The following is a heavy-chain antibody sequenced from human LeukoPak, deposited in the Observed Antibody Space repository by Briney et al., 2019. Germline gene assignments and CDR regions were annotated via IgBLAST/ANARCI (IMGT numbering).Heavy chain of an antibody. CDR3: AKQFYSSYYFDY. V-gene: IGHV3-23*01. J-gene: IGHJ4*02. CDR1: GFTFSSYA. Sequence: PGGSLRLSCAASGFTFSSYAMSWVRQAPGKGLEWVSAISGSGGSTYYADSVKGRFTISRDNSKNTLYLQMSSLRAEDTAVYYCAKQFYSSYYFDYWGQGTLVTVSS. D-gene: IGHD4-11*01. CDR2: ISGSGGST.